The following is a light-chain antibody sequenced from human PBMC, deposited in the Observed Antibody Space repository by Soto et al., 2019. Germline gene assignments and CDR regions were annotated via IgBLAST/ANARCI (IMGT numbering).Light chain of an antibody. V-gene: IGKV3-11*01. CDR2: DTS. Sequence: EIVLTQSPATLSSSPGERATLSCRASQSVTTYLAWYQQRPGQAPRLLIYDTSSRATGIPSRFSGSGSGTDFTLTISSLEPEDFVVYYCQQHVTFGPGTRVDFK. CDR3: QQHVT. J-gene: IGKJ3*01. CDR1: QSVTTY.